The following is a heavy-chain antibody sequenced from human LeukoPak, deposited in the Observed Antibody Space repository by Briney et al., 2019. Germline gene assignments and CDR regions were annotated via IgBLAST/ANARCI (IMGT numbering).Heavy chain of an antibody. J-gene: IGHJ4*02. D-gene: IGHD1-26*01. CDR1: GFTFSTFA. CDR2: IFPSGGEI. Sequence: GGSLRLSCAASGFTFSTFAMIWVRQPPGKGLEWVSSIFPSGGEIHYADSVRGRFTISRDNSKSTLSLQMNSLRAEDTAIYYCAKEPGRSYQRFDYWGQGTLVTVSS. CDR3: AKEPGRSYQRFDY. V-gene: IGHV3-23*01.